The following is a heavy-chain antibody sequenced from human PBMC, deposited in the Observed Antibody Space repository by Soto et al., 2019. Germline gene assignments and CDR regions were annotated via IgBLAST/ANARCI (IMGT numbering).Heavy chain of an antibody. D-gene: IGHD6-13*01. CDR1: GGTFSSYT. J-gene: IGHJ4*02. V-gene: IGHV1-18*01. CDR3: ASAHSSWYFDY. CDR2: ISPYHGKT. Sequence: GASVKVSCKASGGTFSSYTISWVRQAPGQGLEWMGRISPYHGKTNYAQKLQGRVTMTTDKSTSTAYMELRSLRSDDTAVYYCASAHSSWYFDYWGQGTLVTVSS.